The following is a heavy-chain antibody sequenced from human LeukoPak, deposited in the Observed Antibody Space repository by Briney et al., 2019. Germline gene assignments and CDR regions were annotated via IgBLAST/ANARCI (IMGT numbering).Heavy chain of an antibody. CDR3: ARGSDILTGYLFRFDY. CDR2: IKKDGSDK. CDR1: GFTFSSYW. J-gene: IGHJ4*02. Sequence: PGGSLRLSCAASGFTFSSYWKSWVRQAPGKGLEWVANIKKDGSDKYYVDSVKGRFTISRDNAKNSLYLQMNSLRAEDTAVYYCARGSDILTGYLFRFDYWGQGTLVTVSS. V-gene: IGHV3-7*04. D-gene: IGHD3-9*01.